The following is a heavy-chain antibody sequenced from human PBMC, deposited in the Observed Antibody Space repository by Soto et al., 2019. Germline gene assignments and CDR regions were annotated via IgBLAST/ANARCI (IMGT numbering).Heavy chain of an antibody. CDR2: INPSGGST. CDR3: ARRGDSGTTVTTFDY. V-gene: IGHV1-46*03. CDR1: GYTFTSYY. Sequence: ASVKVSCKASGYTFTSYYMHWVRQAPGQGLEWMGIINPSGGSTSYAQKFQGRVTMTRDTSTSTVYMELSSLRSEDTAVYYCARRGDSGTTVTTFDYWGQGTLVTVPA. D-gene: IGHD4-17*01. J-gene: IGHJ4*02.